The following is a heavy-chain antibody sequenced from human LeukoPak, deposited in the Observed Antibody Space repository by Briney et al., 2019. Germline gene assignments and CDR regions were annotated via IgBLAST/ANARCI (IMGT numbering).Heavy chain of an antibody. D-gene: IGHD6-19*01. J-gene: IGHJ5*02. CDR2: IYYSGTT. CDR1: GGSISSSSYY. V-gene: IGHV4-39*07. Sequence: SETLSLTCTVSGGSISSSSYYWGWIRQPPGKGLEWIGSIYYSGTTYYNPSLKSRVTISVDTSKNQFSLKLSSVTAADTAVYYCARESPWAVAGGSWGQGTLVTVSS. CDR3: ARESPWAVAGGS.